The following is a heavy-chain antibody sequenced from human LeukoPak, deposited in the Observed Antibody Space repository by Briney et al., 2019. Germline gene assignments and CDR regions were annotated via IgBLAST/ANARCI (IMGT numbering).Heavy chain of an antibody. CDR2: INPRSGGT. CDR3: ARGRSIAARDNWFDP. J-gene: IGHJ5*02. Sequence: GASVKVSCKASGYTFIGYYMHWVRQAPGQGLEWMGRINPRSGGTNYAQKFQGRVTMTRDTSISTAYMELSRLRSDDTAVYYCARGRSIAARDNWFDPWGQGTLVTVSS. V-gene: IGHV1-2*06. D-gene: IGHD6-6*01. CDR1: GYTFIGYY.